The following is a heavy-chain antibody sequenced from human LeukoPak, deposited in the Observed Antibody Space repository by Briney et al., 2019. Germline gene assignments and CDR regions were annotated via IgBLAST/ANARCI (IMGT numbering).Heavy chain of an antibody. CDR3: ARAATPTGSGHYY. D-gene: IGHD3-22*01. Sequence: ASVKVSCKASGYTFTGYYMHWVRQAPGQVLEWMGWINPNSGGTNYAQKFQGRVTMTRDTSISTAYMELSRLRSDDTAVYYCARAATPTGSGHYYWGQGTLVTVSS. CDR1: GYTFTGYY. V-gene: IGHV1-2*02. J-gene: IGHJ4*02. CDR2: INPNSGGT.